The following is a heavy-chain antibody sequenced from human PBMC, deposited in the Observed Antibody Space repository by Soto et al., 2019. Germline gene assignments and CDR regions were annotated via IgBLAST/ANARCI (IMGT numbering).Heavy chain of an antibody. J-gene: IGHJ4*02. D-gene: IGHD6-6*01. Sequence: QVHLQESGPGQVKPSETLSLICTVSGGSVNSDTFYWSWIRQPPGRGLEWIGYIYYTGSTNYNPPLKSRVSISIDTSRNQFSLKLSSVTAADTAVYYCAREFSNSPEAFDSWGQGSLVTVSS. V-gene: IGHV4-61*01. CDR3: AREFSNSPEAFDS. CDR1: GGSVNSDTFY. CDR2: IYYTGST.